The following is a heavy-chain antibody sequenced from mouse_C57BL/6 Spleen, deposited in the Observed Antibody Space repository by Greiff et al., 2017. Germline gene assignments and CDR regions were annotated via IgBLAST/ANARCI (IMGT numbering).Heavy chain of an antibody. Sequence: VQLQQSGPELVKPGASVKISCKASGYAFSSSWMNWVKQRPGKGLEWIGRIYPGDGDTNYNGKFKGKATLTADKSSSTAYMQLSSLTSEDSAVYFCARQLRLYYFDYRGQGATLTVSS. CDR3: ARQLRLYYFDY. CDR2: IYPGDGDT. J-gene: IGHJ2*01. D-gene: IGHD3-2*02. CDR1: GYAFSSSW. V-gene: IGHV1-82*01.